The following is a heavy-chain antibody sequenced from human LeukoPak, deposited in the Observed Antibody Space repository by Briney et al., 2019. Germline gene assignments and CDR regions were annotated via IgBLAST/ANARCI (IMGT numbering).Heavy chain of an antibody. CDR3: ARALYSSGWYDYYYYGMDV. CDR2: MNPNSGNT. Sequence: ASVKVSCKASGYTFTSYDINWVQQATGQGLEWMGWMNPNSGNTGYAQKFQGRVTMTRNTSISTAYMELSSLRSEDTAVYYCARALYSSGWYDYYYYGMDVWGQGTTVTVSS. V-gene: IGHV1-8*01. D-gene: IGHD6-19*01. J-gene: IGHJ6*02. CDR1: GYTFTSYD.